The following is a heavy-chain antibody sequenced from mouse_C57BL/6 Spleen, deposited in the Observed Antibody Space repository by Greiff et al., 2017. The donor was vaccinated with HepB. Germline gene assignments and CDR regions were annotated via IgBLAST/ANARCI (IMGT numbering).Heavy chain of an antibody. Sequence: QVQLQQPGAELVRPGTSVKLSCKASGYTFTSYWMHWVKQRPGQGLEWIGVIDPSDSYTNYNQKFKGKATLTVDTSSSTAYMQLSSRTSEDSAVYYCARWRYYGSSHQAWFAYWGQGTLVTVSA. CDR1: GYTFTSYW. J-gene: IGHJ3*01. CDR2: IDPSDSYT. D-gene: IGHD1-1*01. CDR3: ARWRYYGSSHQAWFAY. V-gene: IGHV1-59*01.